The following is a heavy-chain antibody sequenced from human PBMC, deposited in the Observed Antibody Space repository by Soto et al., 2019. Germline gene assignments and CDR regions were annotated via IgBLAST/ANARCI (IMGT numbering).Heavy chain of an antibody. D-gene: IGHD3-3*01. CDR2: MNPNSGNT. CDR1: GYTFTSYD. CDR3: ARGRSGYYTVGYYYYYMDV. Sequence: ASVKVSCKASGYTFTSYDINWVRQATGQGLEWMGWMNPNSGNTGYAQKFQGRVTMTRNTSISTAYMELSSLRSEDTAVYYCARGRSGYYTVGYYYYYMDVWGKGTTVTVSS. J-gene: IGHJ6*03. V-gene: IGHV1-8*01.